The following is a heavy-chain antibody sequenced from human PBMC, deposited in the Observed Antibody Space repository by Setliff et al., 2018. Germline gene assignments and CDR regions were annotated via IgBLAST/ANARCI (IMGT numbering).Heavy chain of an antibody. D-gene: IGHD1-1*01. CDR2: IHPSGST. Sequence: KTSETLSLTCTVSGDSISSGSYHWSWIRKPAGKGLEWIGRIHPSGSTNYNPSLKSRVTISVDTSKNQFSLKVPSVTAADTAVYYCARTTGSTHNWLDPWGPGTLVTVSS. CDR3: ARTTGSTHNWLDP. CDR1: GDSISSGSYH. J-gene: IGHJ5*02. V-gene: IGHV4-61*02.